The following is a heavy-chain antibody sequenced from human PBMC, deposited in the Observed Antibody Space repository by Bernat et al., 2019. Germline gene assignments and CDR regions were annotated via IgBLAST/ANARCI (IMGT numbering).Heavy chain of an antibody. CDR1: GFTFSDYG. Sequence: EVQLVASGGGLVQPGGSLRLSCAASGFTFSDYGMNWVRQSPGKGLEWVSYISGSSSTIYYADSVKGRFTISRDNAKNSLYLQMNRLRDEDTAVYYCARTRLTTSSSPHYWGQGTLVTVSS. CDR3: ARTRLTTSSSPHY. CDR2: ISGSSSTI. V-gene: IGHV3-48*02. J-gene: IGHJ4*02. D-gene: IGHD1-14*01.